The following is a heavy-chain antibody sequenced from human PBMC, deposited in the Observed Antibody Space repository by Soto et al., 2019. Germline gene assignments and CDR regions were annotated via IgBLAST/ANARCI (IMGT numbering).Heavy chain of an antibody. V-gene: IGHV4-59*03. CDR2: VSYSGRT. Sequence: SETLSLTCTVSGGSINNYYWNWIRQPPGKGLEWIGYVSYSGRTNYNPSLKSRVNMLVDKSKNQFSLNLTSVTAADTAVYYCARLQYTVVTATDVWGQGTMVTVSS. D-gene: IGHD2-21*02. CDR1: GGSINNYY. J-gene: IGHJ3*01. CDR3: ARLQYTVVTATDV.